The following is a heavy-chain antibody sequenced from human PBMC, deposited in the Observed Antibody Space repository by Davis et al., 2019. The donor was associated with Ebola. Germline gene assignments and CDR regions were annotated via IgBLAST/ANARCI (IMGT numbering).Heavy chain of an antibody. CDR1: GGSISSGGYS. Sequence: LRLSCAVFGGSISSGGYSWSWIRQPPGKGLEWIGYIFYSGSSYSNPSLRSRLSMSVDPSKNQFSLKLSSVTAADTAVYYCARASDIGVVYWGQGTLVTVSS. CDR3: ARASDIGVVY. J-gene: IGHJ4*02. D-gene: IGHD2-2*01. V-gene: IGHV4-30-4*07. CDR2: IFYSGSS.